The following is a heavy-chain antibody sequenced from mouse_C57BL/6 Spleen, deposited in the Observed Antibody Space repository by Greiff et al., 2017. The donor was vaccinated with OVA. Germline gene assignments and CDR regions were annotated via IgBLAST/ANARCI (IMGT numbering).Heavy chain of an antibody. CDR1: GYTFTSYW. D-gene: IGHD1-1*02. CDR2: IDPSDSYT. V-gene: IGHV1-69*01. CDR3: ALPVVY. J-gene: IGHJ2*01. Sequence: LQQPGAELVMPGASVKLSCKASGYTFTSYWMHWVKQRPGQGLEWIGEIDPSDSYTNYNQKFKGKSTLTVDKSSSTAYMQLSSLTSEDSAVYYCALPVVYWGQGTTLTVSS.